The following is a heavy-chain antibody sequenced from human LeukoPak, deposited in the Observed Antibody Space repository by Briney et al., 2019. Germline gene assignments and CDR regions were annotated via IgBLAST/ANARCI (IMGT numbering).Heavy chain of an antibody. Sequence: GGSLRLSCAASGFTFSDSAMHWVRQASGKGPEWVGRIRSKAYNYATAYAASVKGRFTISRDDSKNTAHLQMNSLKTEDTAVYYCLGAEYFFDYWGQGTLVTVFS. CDR2: IRSKAYNYAT. CDR3: LGAEYFFDY. V-gene: IGHV3-73*01. J-gene: IGHJ4*02. D-gene: IGHD3-16*01. CDR1: GFTFSDSA.